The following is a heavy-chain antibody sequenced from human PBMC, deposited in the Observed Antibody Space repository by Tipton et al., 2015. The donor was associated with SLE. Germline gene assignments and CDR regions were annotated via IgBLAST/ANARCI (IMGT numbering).Heavy chain of an antibody. J-gene: IGHJ4*02. D-gene: IGHD4-17*01. CDR1: GGAFNGYY. CDR2: INHSGST. CDR3: ARGLYGDEPGY. Sequence: TLSLTCAVYGGAFNGYYCSWIRQPPGKGLEWIGEINHSGSTNYNPSLKSRVTISVDTSKNQFSLKLTSLTAADTAVYYCARGLYGDEPGYWGQGTLVTVSS. V-gene: IGHV4-34*01.